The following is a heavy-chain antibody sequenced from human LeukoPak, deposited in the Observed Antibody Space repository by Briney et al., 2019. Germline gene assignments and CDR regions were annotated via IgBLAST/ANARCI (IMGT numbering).Heavy chain of an antibody. Sequence: PSETLSLTCTVSGGSISSYYWSWIRQPPGKGLEWIGEINHSGSTNYNPSLKSRVTISVDTSKNQFSLKLSSVTAADTAVYYCARGLIAALCWFDPWGQGTLVTVSS. V-gene: IGHV4-34*01. D-gene: IGHD6-6*01. J-gene: IGHJ5*02. CDR1: GGSISSYY. CDR3: ARGLIAALCWFDP. CDR2: INHSGST.